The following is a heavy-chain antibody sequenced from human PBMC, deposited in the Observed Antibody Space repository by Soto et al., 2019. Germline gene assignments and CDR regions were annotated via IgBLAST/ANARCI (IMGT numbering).Heavy chain of an antibody. J-gene: IGHJ6*02. CDR1: GGSFSGYY. V-gene: IGHV4-34*01. D-gene: IGHD3-3*01. CDR2: INHSGST. CDR3: ARDLRFLEWLLGSYGMDV. Sequence: SETLSLTCAVYGGSFSGYYRSWIRQPPGKGLEWIGEINHSGSTNYNPSLKSRVTISVDTSKNQFSLKLSSVTAADTAVYYCARDLRFLEWLLGSYGMDVWGQGTTVTVSS.